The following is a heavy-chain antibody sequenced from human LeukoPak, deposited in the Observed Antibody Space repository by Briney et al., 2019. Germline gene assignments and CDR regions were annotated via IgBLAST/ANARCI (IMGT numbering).Heavy chain of an antibody. CDR1: GFSVINNY. V-gene: IGHV3-53*01. D-gene: IGHD3-10*01. J-gene: IGHJ6*02. Sequence: GGSLRLSCAAAGFSVINNYVTWVRQAPGKGLEWVSVIYTGDRADYSDSVKGRFTLSRDNFKNTLYLQTNNLRAEDSAVYFCATDRVPHYGMHVWGQGTTVTVSS. CDR3: ATDRVPHYGMHV. CDR2: IYTGDRA.